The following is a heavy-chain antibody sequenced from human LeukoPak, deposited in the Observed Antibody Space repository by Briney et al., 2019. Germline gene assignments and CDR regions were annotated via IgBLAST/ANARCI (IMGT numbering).Heavy chain of an antibody. J-gene: IGHJ4*02. D-gene: IGHD4-17*01. CDR1: GYTFTNYY. V-gene: IGHV1-46*01. Sequence: ASVKVSCKASGYTFTNYYIHWVRRAPGQGLEWMGIINPAGGITGYAQKFQGRVTMTRDTSTSTVYMELSSLRSEDTAVYYCARYNGDLTGGFDYWGQGTLVTVSS. CDR2: INPAGGIT. CDR3: ARYNGDLTGGFDY.